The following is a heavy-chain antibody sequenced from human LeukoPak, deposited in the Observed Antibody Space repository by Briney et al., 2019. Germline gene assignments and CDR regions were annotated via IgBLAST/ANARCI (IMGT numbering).Heavy chain of an antibody. D-gene: IGHD5-24*01. CDR3: ARERERWLQPEAFDI. J-gene: IGHJ3*02. CDR2: INPNSGGT. CDR1: GYTFTGYY. V-gene: IGHV1-2*04. Sequence: GASVKVSCKASGYTFTGYYMHWVRQAPGQGLEWMGWINPNSGGTNYAQKFQGWVTMTRDTSISTAYMELSRLRSDDTAVYYCARERERWLQPEAFDIWGQGTMVTVSS.